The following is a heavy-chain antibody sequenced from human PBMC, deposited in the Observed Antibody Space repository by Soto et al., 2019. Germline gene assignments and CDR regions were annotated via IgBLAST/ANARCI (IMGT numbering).Heavy chain of an antibody. Sequence: GGSLRLSCSASGFIFSSYSMSWVRQAPGKGLEWVSAISGSRSTTYYADSVKGRFTISRDNSKNTLYLQMNSLRAEDTAVYYCAKVRTPEPYYYYYGMDVWGQGTTVTVSS. J-gene: IGHJ6*02. CDR3: AKVRTPEPYYYYYGMDV. D-gene: IGHD1-26*01. V-gene: IGHV3-23*01. CDR1: GFIFSSYS. CDR2: ISGSRSTT.